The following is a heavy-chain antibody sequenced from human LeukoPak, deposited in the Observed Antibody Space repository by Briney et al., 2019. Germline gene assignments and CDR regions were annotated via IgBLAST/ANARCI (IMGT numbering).Heavy chain of an antibody. V-gene: IGHV3-53*05. CDR3: ARDKDYGEQLGY. Sequence: GGSLRLSCAASGFTVSSNHMTWVRQAPRKGLEWVSVIYSGGSIYYADSVKGRFTISRDTSKNTLYLQMNTLRAEDTAVYYCARDKDYGEQLGYWGQGTLVTVSS. CDR1: GFTVSSNH. J-gene: IGHJ4*02. CDR2: IYSGGSI. D-gene: IGHD4-17*01.